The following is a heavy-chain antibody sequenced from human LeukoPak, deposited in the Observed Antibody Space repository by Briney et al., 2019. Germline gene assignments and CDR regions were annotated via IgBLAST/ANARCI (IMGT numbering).Heavy chain of an antibody. CDR1: GFTFSSYG. CDR3: ANLPSSSWYGADY. V-gene: IGHV3-23*01. CDR2: ISGSGGST. J-gene: IGHJ4*02. Sequence: GGSLRLSCAASGFTFSSYGMNWVRQAPGKGLEWVSAISGSGGSTYYADSVKGRFTISRDNSKNTLYLQMNSLRAEDTAVYYCANLPSSSWYGADYWGQGTLVTVSS. D-gene: IGHD6-13*01.